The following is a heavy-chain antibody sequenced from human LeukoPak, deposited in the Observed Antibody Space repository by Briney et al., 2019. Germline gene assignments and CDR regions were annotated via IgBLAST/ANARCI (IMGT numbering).Heavy chain of an antibody. J-gene: IGHJ5*02. CDR3: AKDRFVVGHNWFDP. CDR1: RFTFSSYA. D-gene: IGHD2-15*01. V-gene: IGHV3-23*01. CDR2: ISGSGGST. Sequence: GGSLRLSCAASRFTFSSYAMSWVRQAPGKGLEWVSAISGSGGSTYYADSVKGRFTISRDNSKNTLYLQMNSLRAEDTAVYYCAKDRFVVGHNWFDPWGQGTLVTVSS.